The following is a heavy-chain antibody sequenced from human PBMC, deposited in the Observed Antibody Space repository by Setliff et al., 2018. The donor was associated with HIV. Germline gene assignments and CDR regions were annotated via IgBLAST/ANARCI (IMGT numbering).Heavy chain of an antibody. V-gene: IGHV3-11*04. Sequence: LSLSCSVSGFSFSDNYMGWIRLAPGKGLEWISSISHSGSPTHYADSVKGRFAISRDNAKNSLYLQMNSLRAEDTAVYYCARDVVGATMGDAFDIWGQGTMVTVSS. J-gene: IGHJ3*02. CDR3: ARDVVGATMGDAFDI. CDR1: GFSFSDNY. CDR2: ISHSGSPT. D-gene: IGHD1-26*01.